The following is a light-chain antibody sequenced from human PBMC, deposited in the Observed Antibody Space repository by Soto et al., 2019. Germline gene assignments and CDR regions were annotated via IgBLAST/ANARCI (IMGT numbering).Light chain of an antibody. Sequence: QSVLTQPPSVSGAPGQRVTLSCTGSSSNIGAGYDVHWYQQLPGTAPKLLIYGNSNRPSGFPDRFSGSKSGTSASLAITGLQAEDESDYYCQSYDSSLSGSYVFGTGTKVTVL. CDR2: GNS. V-gene: IGLV1-40*01. CDR1: SSNIGAGYD. CDR3: QSYDSSLSGSYV. J-gene: IGLJ1*01.